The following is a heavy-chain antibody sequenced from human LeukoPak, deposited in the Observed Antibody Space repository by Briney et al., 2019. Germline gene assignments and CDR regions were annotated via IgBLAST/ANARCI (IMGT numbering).Heavy chain of an antibody. V-gene: IGHV4-61*02. CDR2: IYTSGST. D-gene: IGHD3-22*01. CDR1: GGSFSSGRDY. J-gene: IGHJ5*02. Sequence: SQTLSLTYTVSGGSFSSGRDYWNWIRQPAGKGLEWIGRIYTSGSTHYNPSLKSRVTMSLDASRNQVSLKLSSVTAADTAIYYCVKSYYDSTGYSGWFDPWGQGTLVTVSS. CDR3: VKSYYDSTGYSGWFDP.